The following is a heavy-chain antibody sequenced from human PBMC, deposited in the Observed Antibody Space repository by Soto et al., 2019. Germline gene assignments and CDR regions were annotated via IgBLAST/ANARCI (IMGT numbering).Heavy chain of an antibody. D-gene: IGHD6-19*01. Sequence: GGSLRLSCAASGFTFSSYAMSWVRQAPGKGLEWVSAISGSGGSTYYADSVKGRFTISRDNSKNTLYLQMNSLRAEDTAVYYCAKFRGIAVAGTLYYWGQGTLVTVSS. CDR1: GFTFSSYA. V-gene: IGHV3-23*01. CDR2: ISGSGGST. J-gene: IGHJ4*02. CDR3: AKFRGIAVAGTLYY.